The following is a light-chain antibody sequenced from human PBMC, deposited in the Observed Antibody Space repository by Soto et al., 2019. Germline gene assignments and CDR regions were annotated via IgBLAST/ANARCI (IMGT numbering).Light chain of an antibody. CDR1: QNIDHW. J-gene: IGKJ2*03. V-gene: IGKV1-5*03. Sequence: DIQMTQSPSTLSASVGDRVTITCRASQNIDHWLAWYQQKPGKAPNLLIYKASTLESGVPSRFIGKESGTEFTLTISSLQPDDFATYYCQQYKSYSLYSFGQGTKLES. CDR3: QQYKSYSLYS. CDR2: KAS.